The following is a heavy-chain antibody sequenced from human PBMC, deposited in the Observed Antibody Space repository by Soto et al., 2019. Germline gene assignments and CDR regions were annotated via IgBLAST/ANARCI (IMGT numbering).Heavy chain of an antibody. J-gene: IGHJ5*02. D-gene: IGHD4-17*01. CDR2: VSHSGRT. Sequence: QVHLVESGPGLVKPSETLSLTCTISGGSISPYSWTWIRQSPGKGLEWIGYVSHSGRTFYTPSLKRRLTMSLDTYRSQFSLRLKSVSAADTAVYYCARLLGGYDDYGGWFAPWGQGNLVTVSS. V-gene: IGHV4-59*01. CDR3: ARLLGGYDDYGGWFAP. CDR1: GGSISPYS.